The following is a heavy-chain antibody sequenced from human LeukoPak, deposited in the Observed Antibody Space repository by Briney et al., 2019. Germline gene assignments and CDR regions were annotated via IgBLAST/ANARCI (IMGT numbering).Heavy chain of an antibody. D-gene: IGHD4-17*01. V-gene: IGHV3-15*01. J-gene: IGHJ4*02. Sequence: PGGSLRLSCAASGFTFSNAWMSWVRQAPGKGLEWVGRIKSKADGGTTDYAAPVKGRFTISRDDSKNTLYLQMNSLKTEDTAVYYCTTRVNGDYVPFDYWGQGTLVTVSS. CDR3: TTRVNGDYVPFDY. CDR2: IKSKADGGTT. CDR1: GFTFSNAW.